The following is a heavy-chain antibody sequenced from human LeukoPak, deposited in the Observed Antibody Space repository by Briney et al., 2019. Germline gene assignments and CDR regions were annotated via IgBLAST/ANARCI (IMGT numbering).Heavy chain of an antibody. Sequence: SETLSLTCAVSGYSISGGYYWGWIRQPPGKGLEWIGSIYHSGSTYYNPSLKSRVTISVDTSKNQFSLKLSSVTAADTAVYYCARKYSSYFAPWGQGTLVTVSS. CDR3: ARKYSSYFAP. CDR2: IYHSGST. J-gene: IGHJ5*02. D-gene: IGHD6-6*01. V-gene: IGHV4-38-2*01. CDR1: GYSISGGYY.